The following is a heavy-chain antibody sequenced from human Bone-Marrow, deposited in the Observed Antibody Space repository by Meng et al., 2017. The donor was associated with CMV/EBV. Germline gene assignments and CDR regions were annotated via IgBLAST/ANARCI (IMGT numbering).Heavy chain of an antibody. CDR2: ISWDGGST. D-gene: IGHD5-18*01. Sequence: GESLKISCAASGFTFDDYTVHWVRQAPGKGLEWVSLISWDGGSTYYADSVKGRFTISRDNSKNSLYLQMNSLRTEDTALYYCAKDVDTAMDVYYYYGMDVWGQGTTVTVSS. CDR3: AKDVDTAMDVYYYYGMDV. V-gene: IGHV3-43*01. J-gene: IGHJ6*02. CDR1: GFTFDDYT.